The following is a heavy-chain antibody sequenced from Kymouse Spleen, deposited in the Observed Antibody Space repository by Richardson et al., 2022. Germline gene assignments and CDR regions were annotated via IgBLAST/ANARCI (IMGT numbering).Heavy chain of an antibody. CDR3: ARGDDILTGRTYYGMDV. CDR1: GFTFSSYD. D-gene: IGHD3-9*01. J-gene: IGHJ6*02. CDR2: IGTAGDT. Sequence: EVQLVESGGGLVQPGGSLRLSCAASGFTFSSYDMHWVRQATGKGLEWVSAIGTAGDTYYPGSVKGRFTISRENAKNSLYLQMNSLRAGDTAVYYCARGDDILTGRTYYGMDVWGQGTTVTVSS. V-gene: IGHV3-13*01.